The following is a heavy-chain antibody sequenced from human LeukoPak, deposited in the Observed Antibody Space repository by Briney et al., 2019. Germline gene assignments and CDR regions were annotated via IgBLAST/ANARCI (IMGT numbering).Heavy chain of an antibody. CDR3: AKEGVFGSAIFGVVIH. Sequence: TGGSLRLSCAASGFTFSSYAMSWVRQAPGKGLEWVSAISGSGGSTYYADSVKGRFTISRDNSKNTLYLQMNSLRAEDTAVYYCAKEGVFGSAIFGVVIHWGQGTLVTVSS. J-gene: IGHJ4*02. D-gene: IGHD3-3*01. CDR1: GFTFSSYA. CDR2: ISGSGGST. V-gene: IGHV3-23*01.